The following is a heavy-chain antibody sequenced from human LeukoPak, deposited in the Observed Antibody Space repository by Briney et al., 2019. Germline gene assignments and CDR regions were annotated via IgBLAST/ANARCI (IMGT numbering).Heavy chain of an antibody. CDR1: EFTFSNYW. Sequence: GGSLRLSCATSEFTFSNYWMSWVRQAPGKGLEWVATIKQDGSEKYYVDSVKGRFTISRDNAKNSLFLQMNSLRVEDTAVYYCARFGGGKSNFRCFDYWGQGPLVTVPS. CDR2: IKQDGSEK. V-gene: IGHV3-7*01. D-gene: IGHD4-23*01. J-gene: IGHJ4*02. CDR3: ARFGGGKSNFRCFDY.